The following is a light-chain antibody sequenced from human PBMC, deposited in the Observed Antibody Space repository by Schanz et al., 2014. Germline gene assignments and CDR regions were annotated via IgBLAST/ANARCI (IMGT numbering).Light chain of an antibody. V-gene: IGLV2-23*02. CDR3: CSYAGSSTLV. CDR2: DVS. Sequence: QSALTQPASVSGSPGQSITISCTATGSADGAFTYVSWYQQHPGKAPKLMIYDVSNRPSGVSNRISGSKSGNTASLTISGVQAEDEADYYCCSYAGSSTLVFGGGTKLTVL. J-gene: IGLJ2*01. CDR1: GSADGAFTY.